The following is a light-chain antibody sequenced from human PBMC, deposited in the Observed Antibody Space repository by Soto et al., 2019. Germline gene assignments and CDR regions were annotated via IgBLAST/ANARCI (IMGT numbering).Light chain of an antibody. CDR2: RAS. CDR1: QSVSNY. J-gene: IGKJ2*01. CDR3: QQYNTWPPRYT. V-gene: IGKV3-15*01. Sequence: EIVMTQSPATLSVSQGGRATLSCRASQSVSNYLAWYQQRPGQPPRLLIYRASTRATGIPARFSGSGSGTEFSLTISSLQSEDFAVYYCQQYNTWPPRYTFGQGTKLEIK.